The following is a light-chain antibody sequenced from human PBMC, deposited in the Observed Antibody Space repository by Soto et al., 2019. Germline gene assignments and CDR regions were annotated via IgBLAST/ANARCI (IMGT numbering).Light chain of an antibody. J-gene: IGKJ1*01. CDR2: GAS. V-gene: IGKV3-20*01. Sequence: DIVLTQSPGTLSLSPGERATLSCRASQSVSNSYLAWYQQKPGQASRLLIYGASSRATGIPDRFSGSGSGTDFTLTISRLEPEDFAVYYCQQYGSSPWTFGQGTKVEIK. CDR1: QSVSNSY. CDR3: QQYGSSPWT.